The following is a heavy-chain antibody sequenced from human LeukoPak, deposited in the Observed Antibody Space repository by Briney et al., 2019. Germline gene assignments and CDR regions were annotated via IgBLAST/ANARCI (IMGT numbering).Heavy chain of an antibody. Sequence: PSETLSLTCTVSGGSISSYYWSWIRQPPGQGLEWIGNIYYSGSTNYNPSLKSRVTISVDTSKNQFSLRLSSVTAADTAVYYCARGYADYYYGMDVWGQGTTVTVSS. CDR2: IYYSGST. D-gene: IGHD1-1*01. CDR3: ARGYADYYYGMDV. J-gene: IGHJ6*02. CDR1: GGSISSYY. V-gene: IGHV4-59*01.